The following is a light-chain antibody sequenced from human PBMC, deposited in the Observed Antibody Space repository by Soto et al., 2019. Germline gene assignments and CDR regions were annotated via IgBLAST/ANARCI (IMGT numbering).Light chain of an antibody. Sequence: DIQMTQSPSSLSASVGDRVTITCRSSQSIFNYLNWYQQKPGKAPEVLIYAVSSLQIGVPSRFAGSGSGTDFTLSITDLRLEDSATYYCQQTYSELVYTFGRGTKLEIK. CDR1: QSIFNY. CDR3: QQTYSELVYT. J-gene: IGKJ2*01. V-gene: IGKV1-39*01. CDR2: AVS.